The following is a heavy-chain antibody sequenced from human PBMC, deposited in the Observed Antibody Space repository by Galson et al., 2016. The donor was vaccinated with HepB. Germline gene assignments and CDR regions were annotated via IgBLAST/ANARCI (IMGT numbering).Heavy chain of an antibody. V-gene: IGHV3-43D*03. D-gene: IGHD1-26*01. Sequence: SLRLSCAASGFTFQDYVIHWVRQRPGKGLEWVPLINWDGSATFYTESVKGRFTTSRDNSKNSLYLQMNSLTTEDTAFYFCAKASGSDYFFEHWGQGSLVTVSS. CDR3: AKASGSDYFFEH. J-gene: IGHJ4*02. CDR2: INWDGSAT. CDR1: GFTFQDYV.